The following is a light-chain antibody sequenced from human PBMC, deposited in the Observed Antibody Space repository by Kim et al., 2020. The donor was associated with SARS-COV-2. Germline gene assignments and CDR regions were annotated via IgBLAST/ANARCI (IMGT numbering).Light chain of an antibody. V-gene: IGLV3-9*01. CDR3: QVWDSSTAHYV. CDR1: NIGSKN. J-gene: IGLJ1*01. CDR2: GDS. Sequence: ALGQTARITCGGNNIGSKNMHWYQQKPGQAPVLVIYGDSNRPSGIPERFSGSNSGNTATLTISRAQAGDEADYYCQVWDSSTAHYVFGTGTKVTVL.